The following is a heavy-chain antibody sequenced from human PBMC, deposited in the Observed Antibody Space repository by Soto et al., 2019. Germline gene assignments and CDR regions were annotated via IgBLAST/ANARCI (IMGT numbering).Heavy chain of an antibody. CDR3: AIMVCSGGSCYTP. V-gene: IGHV1-69*02. J-gene: IGHJ5*02. CDR2: IIPILGIA. CDR1: GGTFSSYT. Sequence: QVQLVQSGAEVKKPGSSVKVSCKASGGTFSSYTISWVRQAPGQGLEWMGRIIPILGIANYAQKFQGRVTITADKSTSTAYMELSSLRSEDTAVYYCAIMVCSGGSCYTPWGQGTPVTVSS. D-gene: IGHD2-15*01.